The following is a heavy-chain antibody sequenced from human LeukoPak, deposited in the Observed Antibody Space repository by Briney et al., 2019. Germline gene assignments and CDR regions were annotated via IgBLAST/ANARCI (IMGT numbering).Heavy chain of an antibody. J-gene: IGHJ5*02. CDR3: ARSGWSLANWFDP. D-gene: IGHD6-19*01. V-gene: IGHV3-74*01. CDR1: GFTFSSYW. CDR2: IYSDGSST. Sequence: PGGSLRLSCTVSGFTFSSYWMHWVRQAPGKGLVWVSRIYSDGSSTSYADSVKGRFTISRDNAKHTLSLQMNSRRAEDTAVYFCARSGWSLANWFDPWGQGTLVTVSS.